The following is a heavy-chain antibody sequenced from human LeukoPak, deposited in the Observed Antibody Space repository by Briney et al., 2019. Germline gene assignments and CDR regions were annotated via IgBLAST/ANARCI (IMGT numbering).Heavy chain of an antibody. CDR2: INGDGSTT. V-gene: IGHV3-74*01. Sequence: GGSLRLSCAASGFTFSSYSMNWVRQAPGKGPVWVSRINGDGSTTTYADSVKGRFTISRDNAKNTLYLQLNSLGAEDTAVYYCARSHYESGAYFFDYWGQGTLVTVSS. J-gene: IGHJ4*02. D-gene: IGHD3-22*01. CDR1: GFTFSSYS. CDR3: ARSHYESGAYFFDY.